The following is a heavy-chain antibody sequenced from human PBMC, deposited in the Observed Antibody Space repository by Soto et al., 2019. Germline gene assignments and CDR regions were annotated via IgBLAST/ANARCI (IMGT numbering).Heavy chain of an antibody. CDR2: IHHSGST. J-gene: IGHJ6*02. V-gene: IGHV4-4*02. Sequence: QVQLQESGPGLVKPSGTLSLTCGVSGASVSSSKWWTWVRQSPGKGLEWIGEIHHSGSTKYNPSLKTRVTISLDKLKNQFSLELKSVTAADTAVYYCASEVTDEVYEMLRYYGLDVWGQGTTVTVSS. CDR1: GASVSSSKW. CDR3: ASEVTDEVYEMLRYYGLDV. D-gene: IGHD5-12*01.